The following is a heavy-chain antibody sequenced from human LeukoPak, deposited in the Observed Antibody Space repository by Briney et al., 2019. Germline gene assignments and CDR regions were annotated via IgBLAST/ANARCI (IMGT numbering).Heavy chain of an antibody. CDR3: ARLGSGNYHDPYDV. V-gene: IGHV3-7*01. Sequence: GGSLRLFCAASGFTFNNYCMVWLRQAPGKGVVGVDNTKQGAGEKYYVDCVKGRFTISRDDAKNSVYLQMSSLRVEDTAVYYGARLGSGNYHDPYDVWGQGTLVTVSS. D-gene: IGHD1-26*01. CDR2: TKQGAGEK. J-gene: IGHJ3*01. CDR1: GFTFNNYC.